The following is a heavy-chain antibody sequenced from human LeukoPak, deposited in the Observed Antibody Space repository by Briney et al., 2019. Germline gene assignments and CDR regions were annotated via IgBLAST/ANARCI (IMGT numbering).Heavy chain of an antibody. V-gene: IGHV4-59*08. D-gene: IGHD3-22*01. CDR3: ARHYDRSGSAYYYGMDV. J-gene: IGHJ6*02. CDR1: GGSISSYY. CDR2: IYYSGST. Sequence: SETLSLTCTVSGGSISSYYWSWIRQPPGKGLEYIGYIYYSGSTNYNPSLKSRVTISVDTSKNQFTLKVNSVTAADTAVYYCARHYDRSGSAYYYGMDVWGQGTTVTVSS.